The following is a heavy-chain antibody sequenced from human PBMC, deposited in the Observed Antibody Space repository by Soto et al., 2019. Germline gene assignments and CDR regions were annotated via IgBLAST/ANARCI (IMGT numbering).Heavy chain of an antibody. D-gene: IGHD6-13*01. Sequence: GGSLRLSCAASGFTFSSYGMHWVRQAPGKGLEWVAVIWYDGSNKYYADSVKGRFTISRDNSKNTLYLQMNSLRAEDTAVYYCARERVYSSSWYYYYYGMDVCGQGTTVTVSS. CDR3: ARERVYSSSWYYYYYGMDV. CDR1: GFTFSSYG. V-gene: IGHV3-33*01. CDR2: IWYDGSNK. J-gene: IGHJ6*02.